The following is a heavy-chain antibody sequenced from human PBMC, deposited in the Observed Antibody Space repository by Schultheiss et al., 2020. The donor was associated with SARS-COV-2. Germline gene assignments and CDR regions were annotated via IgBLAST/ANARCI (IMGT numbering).Heavy chain of an antibody. CDR1: AFTVSGNY. J-gene: IGHJ4*02. D-gene: IGHD1-26*01. CDR3: ARNSGSYSGY. CDR2: ISGSGGST. Sequence: GESLKISCAASAFTVSGNYMTWVRQAPGKGLEWVSGISGSGGSTYYADSVKGRFTISRDSANNSLHLQMNSLRAEDTAVYYCARNSGSYSGYWGQGTLVTVSS. V-gene: IGHV3-23*01.